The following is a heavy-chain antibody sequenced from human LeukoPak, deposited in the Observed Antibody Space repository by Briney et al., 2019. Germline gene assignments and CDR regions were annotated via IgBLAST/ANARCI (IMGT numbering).Heavy chain of an antibody. CDR3: AKGGVSPYGSSDS. Sequence: GGSLRLSCAASGITFSRFWMSWVRQAPGKGLQWVANINQDGSEKHYVDSVKGRFTISRDNAENSLYLQMNSLRAEDTAVYYCAKGGVSPYGSSDSWGQGTLVTVSS. D-gene: IGHD1-26*01. CDR2: INQDGSEK. J-gene: IGHJ4*02. V-gene: IGHV3-7*03. CDR1: GITFSRFW.